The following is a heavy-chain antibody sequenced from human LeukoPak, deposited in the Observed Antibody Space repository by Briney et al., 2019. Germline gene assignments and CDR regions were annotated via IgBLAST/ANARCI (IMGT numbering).Heavy chain of an antibody. Sequence: GGSLRLSCAASGFTFSTYGMGWVRQAPGKGLEWVSAISGNGVKTYYADSVKGRFTISRDNSKSTLYLQMSSLRAEDTAVYYCAKDLHWGFDYWGQGILVTVSS. D-gene: IGHD7-27*01. V-gene: IGHV3-23*01. CDR2: ISGNGVKT. J-gene: IGHJ4*02. CDR1: GFTFSTYG. CDR3: AKDLHWGFDY.